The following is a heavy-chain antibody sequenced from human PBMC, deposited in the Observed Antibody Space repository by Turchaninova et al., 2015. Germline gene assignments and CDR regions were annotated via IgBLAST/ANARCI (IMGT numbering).Heavy chain of an antibody. CDR3: ARGAVGSTTSYYFDF. CDR2: IWYDGRNK. V-gene: IGHV3-33*01. J-gene: IGHJ4*02. CDR1: GFTFSSYA. Sequence: GRSLRLSCAASGFTFSSYAMYWVRQAPGKGLEWVALIWYDGRNKYYGDSVKGRFTISRDNSKNTLHLQMNSLRAEDTAVYFCARGAVGSTTSYYFDFWGQGSLVTVSS. D-gene: IGHD1-26*01.